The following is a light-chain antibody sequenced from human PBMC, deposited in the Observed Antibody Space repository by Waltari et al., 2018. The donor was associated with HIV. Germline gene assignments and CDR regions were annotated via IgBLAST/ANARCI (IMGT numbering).Light chain of an antibody. J-gene: IGLJ2*01. CDR2: EDV. Sequence: SFELTQPPSVSVSPGQTARITCSGDELPKKYVYWYQQSSGQAPVMVIYEDVQRPYGIPERFSGSSSGTVATLTISGAQVDDEADYYCFSTDTINNPLFGGGTKLTVL. CDR3: FSTDTINNPL. CDR1: ELPKKY. V-gene: IGLV3-10*01.